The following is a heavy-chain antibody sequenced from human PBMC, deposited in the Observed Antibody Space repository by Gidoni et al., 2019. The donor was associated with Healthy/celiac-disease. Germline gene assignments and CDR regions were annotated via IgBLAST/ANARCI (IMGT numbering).Heavy chain of an antibody. J-gene: IGHJ6*02. Sequence: EVQLVESGGGWVQPGGSLRPSCSASGFPFSRYSMNWCRQAPGKGLEWVSYISSSSSTIYYADSVKGRFTISRDNAKNSLYLQMNSLRDEDTAVYYCARDSGSSGWYYYGMDVWGQGTTVTVSS. CDR3: ARDSGSSGWYYYGMDV. V-gene: IGHV3-48*02. CDR2: ISSSSSTI. CDR1: GFPFSRYS. D-gene: IGHD6-19*01.